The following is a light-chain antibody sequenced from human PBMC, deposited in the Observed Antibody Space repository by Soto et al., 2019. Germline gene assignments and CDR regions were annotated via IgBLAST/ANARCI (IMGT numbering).Light chain of an antibody. CDR2: KAS. Sequence: DIQMTQSPSTLSASVGDTVTITCRASQSISSWLAWYQQKPGKAPKLLIYKASSLQSGVPSRFSGSGSGTEFTLTISSLQPDDFATYHCQQYNSYPWTFGQGTKVEIK. CDR1: QSISSW. CDR3: QQYNSYPWT. J-gene: IGKJ1*01. V-gene: IGKV1-5*03.